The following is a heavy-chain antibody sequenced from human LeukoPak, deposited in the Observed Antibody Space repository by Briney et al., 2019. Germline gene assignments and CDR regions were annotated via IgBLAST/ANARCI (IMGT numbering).Heavy chain of an antibody. V-gene: IGHV1-2*06. Sequence: ASVTVSCKASGYTFTDYYIHWVRQAPGQEHEWVGRINPADGKTYLAQKFQGRVALTRETSSRTAYMDLFRVMSDDTATYYCVRDTAPRGNWCLDLWGQGTLVIVSS. CDR1: GYTFTDYY. J-gene: IGHJ4*02. D-gene: IGHD2-21*01. CDR2: INPADGKT. CDR3: VRDTAPRGNWCLDL.